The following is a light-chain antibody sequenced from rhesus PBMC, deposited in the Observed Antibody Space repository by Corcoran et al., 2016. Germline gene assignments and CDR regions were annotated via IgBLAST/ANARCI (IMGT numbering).Light chain of an antibody. Sequence: DIQMTQSPSSLSASVGDTVTITCRASQSISSWLDWYQQKPGKAPKLLIYKASSVQSGVPSRFSGRGSGTDFTLTISSLQPEDFATYYCLQYSSSPLTFGGGTKVELK. CDR2: KAS. V-gene: IGKV1-22*01. CDR3: LQYSSSPLT. CDR1: QSISSW. J-gene: IGKJ4*01.